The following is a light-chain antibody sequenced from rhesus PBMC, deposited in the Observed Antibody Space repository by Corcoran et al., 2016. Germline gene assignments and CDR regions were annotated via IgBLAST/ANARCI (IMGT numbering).Light chain of an antibody. CDR2: RAS. CDR3: QQHDNSPFA. CDR1: QGISNW. J-gene: IGKJ3*01. V-gene: IGKV1-69*01. Sequence: DIQMTQSPSSLSASVGDRVTITCRASQGISNWLAWYQQKPGKAPKLLIYRASNLETGVPSRFSGSGSGTVFTLTISSLQPADIATYYCQQHDNSPFAFGPGTKLDIK.